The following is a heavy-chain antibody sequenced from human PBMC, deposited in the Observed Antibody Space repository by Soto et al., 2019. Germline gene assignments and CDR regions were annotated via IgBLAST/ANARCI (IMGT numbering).Heavy chain of an antibody. J-gene: IGHJ6*02. CDR2: ISGSGSST. D-gene: IGHD3-3*01. V-gene: IGHV3-23*01. CDR1: GFTFSNYA. CDR3: AKAVTISGSFYYAMDV. Sequence: AGSLRLSCAASGFTFSNYAMNWVRQAPGKGLEWVSGISGSGSSTYYADSVKGRFTISRDNSKNRMYLQVHSLRAEDTAAYYCAKAVTISGSFYYAMDVWGPAPTVT.